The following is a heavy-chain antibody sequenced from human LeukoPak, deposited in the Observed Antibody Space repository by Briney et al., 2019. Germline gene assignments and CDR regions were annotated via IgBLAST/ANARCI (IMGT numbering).Heavy chain of an antibody. CDR2: IKQDGSEK. D-gene: IGHD3-3*01. V-gene: IGHV3-7*01. CDR1: GFTFSTYW. CDR3: AKNRKTDFWVGYYTNYFDS. J-gene: IGHJ4*02. Sequence: GGSLRLSCAGSGFTFSTYWMSWVRQAPGKGLEWVANIKQDGSEKYYVDTVKGRFTISRDNAKNSLYLQMNSLRAEDTAVYYCAKNRKTDFWVGYYTNYFDSWAREPWSPSPQ.